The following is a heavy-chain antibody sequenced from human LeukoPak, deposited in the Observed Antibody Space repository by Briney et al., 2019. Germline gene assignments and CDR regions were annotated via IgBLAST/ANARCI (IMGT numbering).Heavy chain of an antibody. J-gene: IGHJ4*02. V-gene: IGHV3-30*02. Sequence: GGSLRLSCAASGFTVSSKYMSWVRQAPGKGLEWVAFIRYDGSNKYYADSVKGRFTISRDVSKNTLSLQMNRVTAEDTALYYCARVPYDSWRGPYENWGQGILVSVSS. CDR3: ARVPYDSWRGPYEN. D-gene: IGHD3-3*01. CDR2: IRYDGSNK. CDR1: GFTVSSKY.